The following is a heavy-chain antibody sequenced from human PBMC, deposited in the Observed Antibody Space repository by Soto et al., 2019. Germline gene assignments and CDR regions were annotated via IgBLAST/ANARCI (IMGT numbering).Heavy chain of an antibody. CDR1: GFTFDDYT. V-gene: IGHV3-43*01. J-gene: IGHJ6*02. CDR3: AKDHCSGGSCYLSSLTLVPLYGMDV. D-gene: IGHD2-15*01. Sequence: GGSLRLSCAASGFTFDDYTMHWVRQAPGKGLEWVSLISWDGGSTYYADSVKGRFTISRDNSKNSLYLQMNSLRTEDTALYYCAKDHCSGGSCYLSSLTLVPLYGMDVWGQGTTVPVSS. CDR2: ISWDGGST.